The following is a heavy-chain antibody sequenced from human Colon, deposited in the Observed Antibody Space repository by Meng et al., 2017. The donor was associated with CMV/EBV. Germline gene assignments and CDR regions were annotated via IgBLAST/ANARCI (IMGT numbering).Heavy chain of an antibody. J-gene: IGHJ5*02. V-gene: IGHV1-18*04. Sequence: ASVKVSCKASGFPFTNYSFTWVRQAPGQGLEWLGWISAYNGNTNYAQIVQGRVTMTTDPSTTTAYMELRNLRSDDTAVYYCARLNGGNSGDWFDPWGQGTLVTVSS. CDR3: ARLNGGNSGDWFDP. CDR2: ISAYNGNT. D-gene: IGHD4-23*01. CDR1: GFPFTNYS.